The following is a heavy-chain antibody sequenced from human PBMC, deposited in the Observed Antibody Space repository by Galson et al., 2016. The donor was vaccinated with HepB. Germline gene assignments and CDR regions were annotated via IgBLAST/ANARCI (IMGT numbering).Heavy chain of an antibody. CDR2: ISYDGRNK. CDR3: ARDSGCSSTSCYASYAFDI. J-gene: IGHJ3*02. V-gene: IGHV3-30*04. CDR1: GFTFSNYA. D-gene: IGHD2-2*01. Sequence: SLRLSCAASGFTFSNYAMHWVRQAPGKGLEWVAVISYDGRNKYYADSVKGRFTISRDTSKNTLYLQMNSLRAEDTAVYFCARDSGCSSTSCYASYAFDIWGQGTMVTVSS.